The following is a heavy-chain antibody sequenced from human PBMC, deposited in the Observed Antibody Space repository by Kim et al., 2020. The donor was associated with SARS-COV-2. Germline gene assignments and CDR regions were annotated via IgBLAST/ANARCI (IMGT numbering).Heavy chain of an antibody. CDR3: VTVFEH. CDR2: DHEGIGT. J-gene: IGHJ4*02. Sequence: DHEGIGTSYADSVKGRFTISRDTAKNILYLQMNSLTAEDTAVYYCVTVFEHWGQGTLVTVSS. V-gene: IGHV3-74*01. D-gene: IGHD2-8*02.